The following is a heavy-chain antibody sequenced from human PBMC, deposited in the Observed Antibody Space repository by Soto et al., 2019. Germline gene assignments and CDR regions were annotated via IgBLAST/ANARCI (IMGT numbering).Heavy chain of an antibody. CDR1: GFRFDDYA. D-gene: IGHD4-17*01. V-gene: IGHV3-9*01. CDR2: ISWSSGSI. Sequence: GGSLRLSCAASGFRFDDYAMHWVRQAPGKGLEWVSGISWSSGSIGYAASVKGRFTISRDNDGNSLFLQMNGLRSDDTALYYCARTTVTTGFYYGMDLWGQGTMGTVSS. J-gene: IGHJ6*02. CDR3: ARTTVTTGFYYGMDL.